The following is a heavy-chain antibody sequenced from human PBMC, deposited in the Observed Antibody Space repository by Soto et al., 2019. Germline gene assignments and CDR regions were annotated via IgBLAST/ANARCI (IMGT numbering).Heavy chain of an antibody. D-gene: IGHD1-26*01. CDR1: GFTFSSYY. CDR3: AKWGGAGSGF. J-gene: IGHJ4*02. Sequence: EVQLVESGGGLVQPGGSLRLSCAASGFTFSSYYMSWVRQAQGKGLEWVANINEGGSEKYYVDSVKGRFTVSRDNAKNSLYLQMNSLRAEDTAGYYCAKWGGAGSGFWGQGTLVTVSS. CDR2: INEGGSEK. V-gene: IGHV3-7*01.